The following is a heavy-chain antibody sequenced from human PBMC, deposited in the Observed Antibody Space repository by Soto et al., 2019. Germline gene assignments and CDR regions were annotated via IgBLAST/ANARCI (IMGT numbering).Heavy chain of an antibody. CDR1: GFTFSSYA. D-gene: IGHD6-19*01. V-gene: IGHV3-30-3*01. J-gene: IGHJ4*02. CDR2: ISYDGSNK. Sequence: GGSLRLSCAASGFTFSSYAMHWVRQAPGKGLEWVAVISYDGSNKYYADSVKGRFTISRDNSKNTLYLQMNSLRAEDTAVYYCARDPPPSRGAGLAYWGQGTLVTVSS. CDR3: ARDPPPSRGAGLAY.